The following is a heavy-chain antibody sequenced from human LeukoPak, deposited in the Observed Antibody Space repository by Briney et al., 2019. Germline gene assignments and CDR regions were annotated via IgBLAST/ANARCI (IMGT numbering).Heavy chain of an antibody. D-gene: IGHD6-13*01. Sequence: GRSLRLSCAASGFTFNNFGVHWVRQAPGKGLEWVAFISVDGSDKNYADSAKGRFTISRDNSKNTLYLQMNSLRTEDTAMYYCAKAGSSWYWFDYWGQGTLVTVSS. V-gene: IGHV3-30*18. J-gene: IGHJ4*02. CDR1: GFTFNNFG. CDR3: AKAGSSWYWFDY. CDR2: ISVDGSDK.